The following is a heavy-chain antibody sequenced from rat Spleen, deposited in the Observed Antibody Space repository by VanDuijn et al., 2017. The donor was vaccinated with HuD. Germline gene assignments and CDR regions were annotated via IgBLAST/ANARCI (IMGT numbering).Heavy chain of an antibody. J-gene: IGHJ2*01. V-gene: IGHV5-22*01. Sequence: EVQLVESGGGLVQPGRSLKLSCAASGFTFSDYYMAWVRQAPKKGLEWVASISYVGSSTYYGDSVKGRFTISRENAKSTLYLQMNSLRSEDTATYYCTRAPYGYFDYWGQGVEVTVSS. D-gene: IGHD1-3*01. CDR1: GFTFSDYY. CDR3: TRAPYGYFDY. CDR2: ISYVGSST.